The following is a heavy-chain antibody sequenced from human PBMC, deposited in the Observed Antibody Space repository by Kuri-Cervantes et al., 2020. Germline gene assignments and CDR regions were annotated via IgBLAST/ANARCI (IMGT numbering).Heavy chain of an antibody. V-gene: IGHV3-13*01. CDR2: IGTAADT. Sequence: GGSLRLSCAASGFTFSGYDMHWVRQAPGKGLEWVSSIGTAADTFYPDSVKGRFTISRENAKNTLYLQMNSLRAEDTAVYYCAKYLVDSSGYYYTGFDYWGQGTLVTVSS. CDR1: GFTFSGYD. J-gene: IGHJ4*02. D-gene: IGHD3-22*01. CDR3: AKYLVDSSGYYYTGFDY.